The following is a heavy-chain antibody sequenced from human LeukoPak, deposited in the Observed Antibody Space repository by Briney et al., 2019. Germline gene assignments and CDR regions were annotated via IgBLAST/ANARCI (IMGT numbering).Heavy chain of an antibody. CDR3: VGGAYYYED. J-gene: IGHJ4*02. CDR1: GFTFSAYA. CDR2: IDGSGDKT. Sequence: GGSLRLSCAASGFTFSAYAMTWVRQAPGQGLEWISSIDGSGDKTYYGDSVKGRFTISRDNSKNTLYLQMNSLRAEDTAVYYCVGGAYYYEDWGQGKLVTVSS. D-gene: IGHD3-22*01. V-gene: IGHV3-23*01.